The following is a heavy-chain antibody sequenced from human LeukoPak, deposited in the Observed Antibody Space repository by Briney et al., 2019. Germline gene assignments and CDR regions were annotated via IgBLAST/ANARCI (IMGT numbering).Heavy chain of an antibody. Sequence: PSETLSLTCTVSGGSISSYYWSWIRQPPDKGLEWIGEINHSGSTNYNPSLKSRITISVDTSKNQFSLKLSSVTAADTAVYYCARITPPNYDYVWGSYRSINGYYFDSWGQGTLVTVSS. J-gene: IGHJ4*02. V-gene: IGHV4-34*01. CDR2: INHSGST. CDR3: ARITPPNYDYVWGSYRSINGYYFDS. D-gene: IGHD3-16*02. CDR1: GGSISSYY.